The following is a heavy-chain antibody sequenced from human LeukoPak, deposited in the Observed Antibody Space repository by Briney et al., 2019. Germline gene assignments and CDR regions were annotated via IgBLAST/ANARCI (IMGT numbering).Heavy chain of an antibody. J-gene: IGHJ4*02. CDR1: GGTFSSYA. V-gene: IGHV1-24*01. CDR3: ATATRFLEN. CDR2: FDPEDGET. D-gene: IGHD3-3*01. Sequence: ASVKVSCKASGGTFSSYAISWVRQAPGKGLEWMGGFDPEDGETIYAQKFQGRVTMTEDTSTDTAYMELSSLRSEDTAVYYCATATRFLENWGQGTLVTVSS.